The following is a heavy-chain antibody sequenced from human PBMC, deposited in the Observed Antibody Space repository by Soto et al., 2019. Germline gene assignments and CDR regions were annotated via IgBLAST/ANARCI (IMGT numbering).Heavy chain of an antibody. Sequence: SETLSLTYAVSGGSISSNNWWSFFRQPPGKGLEWIGEIYHSGSTNYNPSLKSRVTISVDNSKSQFSLRLTSVTAADTAVYYCARAGDYPLTGAFDIWRQGTMVT. J-gene: IGHJ3*02. CDR3: ARAGDYPLTGAFDI. CDR2: IYHSGST. D-gene: IGHD4-17*01. V-gene: IGHV4-4*02. CDR1: GGSISSNNW.